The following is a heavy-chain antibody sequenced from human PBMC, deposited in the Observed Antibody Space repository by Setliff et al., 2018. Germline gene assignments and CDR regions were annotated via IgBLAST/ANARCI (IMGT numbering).Heavy chain of an antibody. CDR2: IKQDGSEK. CDR3: STRTVAARSLDT. D-gene: IGHD6-13*01. V-gene: IGHV3-7*01. Sequence: GGSLRLSCVASGFSFSNYWMSWVRQTPGKGLEWVAHIKQDGSEKYYVDSVKGRFTISRDNAKNSLYLQLNSLRAEDTAVYYCSTRTVAARSLDTWGQGTQVTVSS. CDR1: GFSFSNYW. J-gene: IGHJ5*02.